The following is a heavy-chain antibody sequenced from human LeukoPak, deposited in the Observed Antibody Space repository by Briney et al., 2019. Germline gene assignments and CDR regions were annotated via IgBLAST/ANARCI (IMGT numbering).Heavy chain of an antibody. V-gene: IGHV1-2*02. CDR2: INPNSGGT. CDR1: GHTFTGYY. CDR3: ARENTAMPYNWFDP. J-gene: IGHJ5*02. Sequence: ASVKVSCKASGHTFTGYYMHWVRQAPGQGLEWMGWINPNSGGTNYAQKFQGRVTMTRDASISTAYLQWSSLKASDTAMYYCARENTAMPYNWFDPWGQGTLVTVSS. D-gene: IGHD5-18*01.